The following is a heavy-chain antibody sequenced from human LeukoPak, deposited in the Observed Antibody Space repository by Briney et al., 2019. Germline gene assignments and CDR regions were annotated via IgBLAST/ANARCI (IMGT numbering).Heavy chain of an antibody. V-gene: IGHV4-39*01. CDR1: GGSISSSSYY. Sequence: SETLSLTCTVSGGSISSSSYYWGWIRQPPGKGLEWIGSIYYSGSTYYNPSLKSRVTISVDTSKNQFSLKLSSVTAADTAVYYCVLTTVTRGEWFDYWGQGTLVTVSS. CDR3: VLTTVTRGEWFDY. J-gene: IGHJ4*02. CDR2: IYYSGST. D-gene: IGHD4-17*01.